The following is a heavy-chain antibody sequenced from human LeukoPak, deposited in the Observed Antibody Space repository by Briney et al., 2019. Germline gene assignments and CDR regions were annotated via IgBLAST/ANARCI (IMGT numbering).Heavy chain of an antibody. CDR3: ARPVAGPTSEYFQH. Sequence: KPSETLSLTCTVSGGSISSSSYYWGWIRQPPGKGLEWIGSIYYSGSTYYNPSLKSRVTISVDTSKNQFSLKLSSVTAADTAVYYCARPVAGPTSEYFQHWGQGTLVTVSS. CDR2: IYYSGST. CDR1: GGSISSSSYY. D-gene: IGHD6-19*01. V-gene: IGHV4-39*01. J-gene: IGHJ1*01.